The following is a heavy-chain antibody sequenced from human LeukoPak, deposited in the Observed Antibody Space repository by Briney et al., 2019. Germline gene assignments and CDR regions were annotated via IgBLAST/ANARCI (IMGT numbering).Heavy chain of an antibody. V-gene: IGHV4-4*09. CDR3: ARHHRSGSGGTYFDY. CDR1: GGSISGYY. D-gene: IGHD3-22*01. J-gene: IGHJ4*02. CDR2: IHSSGGT. Sequence: SETLSLTCSVSGGSISGYYWDWIRQPPGKGLEWIGYIHSSGGTHYSPSLESRVTVPVDTSKNQFSLKLTSVTAADTAVYYCARHHRSGSGGTYFDYWGQGTLVTVSS.